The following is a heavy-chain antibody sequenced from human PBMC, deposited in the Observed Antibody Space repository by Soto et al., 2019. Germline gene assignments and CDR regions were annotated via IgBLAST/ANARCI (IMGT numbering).Heavy chain of an antibody. D-gene: IGHD2-15*01. CDR1: GYTFTGYY. V-gene: IGHV1-2*02. CDR3: AKALGYCSGGSCHGAFDI. Sequence: ASVKVSCKASGYTFTGYYMHWVRQAPGQGLEWMGWINPNSGGTNYAQKFQGRVTMTRDTSISTAYMELSRLRSDDTAVYYCAKALGYCSGGSCHGAFDIWGKGTMGTVSS. CDR2: INPNSGGT. J-gene: IGHJ3*02.